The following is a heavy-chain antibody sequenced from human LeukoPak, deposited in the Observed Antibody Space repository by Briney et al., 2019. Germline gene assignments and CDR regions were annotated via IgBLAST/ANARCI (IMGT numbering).Heavy chain of an antibody. CDR3: ARLNPSITMIVVVPSTRWFDP. D-gene: IGHD3-22*01. V-gene: IGHV1-2*02. CDR2: INPNSGGT. J-gene: IGHJ5*02. CDR1: GYTFTGYY. Sequence: ASVKVSCKASGYTFTGYYMHWVRQAPGQGLEWMGWINPNSGGTNYAQKFQGRVTMTRDTSISTAYMELSRLRSDDTAVYYCARLNPSITMIVVVPSTRWFDPWGQGTLVIVSS.